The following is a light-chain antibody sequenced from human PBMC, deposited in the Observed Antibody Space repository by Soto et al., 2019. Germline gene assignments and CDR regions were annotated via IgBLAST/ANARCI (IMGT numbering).Light chain of an antibody. CDR3: QHYGTSPRYT. CDR2: GAS. J-gene: IGKJ2*01. V-gene: IGKV3-20*01. CDR1: QSVSSSS. Sequence: EIVLTQSPGTLSLSPGERATLSCRASQSVSSSSLAWYQQKPGQAPRLLIYGASSRATGIPDRFSGSGSGTDFLLTISTLEPEDFAVYYCQHYGTSPRYTFGQGTKLEIK.